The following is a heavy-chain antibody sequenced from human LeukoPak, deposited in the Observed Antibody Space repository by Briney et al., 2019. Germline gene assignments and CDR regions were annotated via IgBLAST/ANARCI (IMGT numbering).Heavy chain of an antibody. V-gene: IGHV1-8*01. CDR2: MNPNSGNT. CDR3: ASHYYDSSGYYYGFDY. Sequence: GASVKVSCKASGYTFTSYDINWVREATGQGLEWMGWMNPNSGNTGYAQKFQGRVTMTRNTSISTAYMELSSLRSEDTAVYYCASHYYDSSGYYYGFDYWGQGTLVTASS. CDR1: GYTFTSYD. D-gene: IGHD3-22*01. J-gene: IGHJ4*02.